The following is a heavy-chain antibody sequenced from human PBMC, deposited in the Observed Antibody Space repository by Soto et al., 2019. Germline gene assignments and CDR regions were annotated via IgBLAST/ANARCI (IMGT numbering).Heavy chain of an antibody. Sequence: EVQLVESGGGLVQPEGSLRLSCTASESTLSSHWMHWVRQAPGKGLVWVSRINSDGSSTTYADSVKGRFTISRDNAKNTTYLQMNSLRVEDTAVYXXXXXXXXXXXPRVIWGQGTLVTVSS. J-gene: IGHJ3*02. CDR2: INSDGSST. V-gene: IGHV3-74*03. CDR3: XXXXXXXXXPRVI. CDR1: ESTLSSHW.